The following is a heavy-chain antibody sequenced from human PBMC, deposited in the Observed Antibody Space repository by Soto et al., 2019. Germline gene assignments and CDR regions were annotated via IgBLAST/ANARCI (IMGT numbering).Heavy chain of an antibody. CDR2: IYYSGST. V-gene: IGHV4-39*01. Sequence: SETLSLTCTVSGGSISSSSYYWGWIRQPPGKGLEWIGSIYYSGSTYYNPSLKSRVTISVATSKNQFSLKLSSVTAADTAVYYCARIQSKPDQIYFDYWGQGTLVTVSS. CDR3: ARIQSKPDQIYFDY. CDR1: GGSISSSSYY. J-gene: IGHJ4*02.